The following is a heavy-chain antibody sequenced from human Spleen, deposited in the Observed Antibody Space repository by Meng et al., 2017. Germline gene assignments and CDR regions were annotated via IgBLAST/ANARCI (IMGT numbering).Heavy chain of an antibody. V-gene: IGHV4-34*01. D-gene: IGHD6-13*01. CDR1: GGSFSGYY. Sequence: VQLRGSGPGLVKPSGTLSLTCAVYGGSFSGYYWSWIRQPPGKGLEWIGEINHSGSTNYNPSLKSRVTISVDTSENQFSLKLSSVTAADTAVYYCARGPGIAAAGKPFDYWGQGTLVTVSS. CDR2: INHSGST. CDR3: ARGPGIAAAGKPFDY. J-gene: IGHJ4*02.